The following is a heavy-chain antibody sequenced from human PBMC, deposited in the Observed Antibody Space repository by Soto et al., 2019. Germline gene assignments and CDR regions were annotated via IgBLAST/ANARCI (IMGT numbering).Heavy chain of an antibody. CDR2: TYYRSRWYN. CDR1: GDSVSSDTAA. CDR3: ARARYNWNRSYYYAMDV. D-gene: IGHD1-20*01. Sequence: LSQTLSLTCAISGDSVSSDTAAWNWIRQSPSRGLEWLGRTYYRSRWYNDYVVSLKSRITINPDTSKNQVSLQLNSVTPEDTAVYYCARARYNWNRSYYYAMDVWGQGTTVTVSS. V-gene: IGHV6-1*01. J-gene: IGHJ6*02.